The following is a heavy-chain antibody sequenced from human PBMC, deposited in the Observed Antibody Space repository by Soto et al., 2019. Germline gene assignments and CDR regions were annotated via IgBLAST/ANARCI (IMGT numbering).Heavy chain of an antibody. V-gene: IGHV4-39*01. Sequence: GWVRQPPGRGLEWIGSIHYSGRTFDNPSLKSRLTMSVDTSRNQFSLKLASVTAADTAMYYCARPYVDTSMAPFDYWGQGTLVTVSS. CDR3: ARPYVDTSMAPFDY. CDR2: IHYSGRT. D-gene: IGHD5-18*01. J-gene: IGHJ4*02.